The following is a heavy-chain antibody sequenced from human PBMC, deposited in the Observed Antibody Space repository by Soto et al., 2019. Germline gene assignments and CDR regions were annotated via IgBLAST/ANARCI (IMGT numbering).Heavy chain of an antibody. Sequence: QVQLVQSGAEVKKPGSSVKVSCKASGGTFSNYFIIWVRQAPGQGLEWMGVIIPIFGTTNYAQKFQGRVTITADKSTNPAYMELNSLTSEDTAVYYCAREEYYGSGVKFDYWGQGTVVTVSS. CDR1: GGTFSNYF. J-gene: IGHJ4*02. CDR3: AREEYYGSGVKFDY. CDR2: IIPIFGTT. V-gene: IGHV1-69*06. D-gene: IGHD3-10*01.